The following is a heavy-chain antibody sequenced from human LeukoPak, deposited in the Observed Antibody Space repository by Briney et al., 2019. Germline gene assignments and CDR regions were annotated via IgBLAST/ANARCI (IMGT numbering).Heavy chain of an antibody. V-gene: IGHV3-48*03. J-gene: IGHJ3*02. CDR3: ATLPSITMIVVDAFDI. Sequence: PGGSLRLSCAASGFTFSSYEMNWVRQAPGKGLEWISYIRSSGTTTYYADSVKGRFTISRDNAKNSLYLQMNSLRDEDTAVYYCATLPSITMIVVDAFDIWGQGTMVTVSS. CDR1: GFTFSSYE. D-gene: IGHD3-22*01. CDR2: IRSSGTTT.